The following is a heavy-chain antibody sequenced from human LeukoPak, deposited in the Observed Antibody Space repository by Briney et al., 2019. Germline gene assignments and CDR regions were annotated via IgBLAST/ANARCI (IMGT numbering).Heavy chain of an antibody. CDR1: GYTFTSYG. V-gene: IGHV1-18*01. J-gene: IGHJ4*02. Sequence: ASVNVSCKASGYTFTSYGVSWVRQAPGQGLEWMGWISGSNGNTNYAQKLQGRVTMTTDTSTSTAYMELRSLRSDDTAVYYCARAHAVAAYYFDYWGQGTLVTVSS. CDR3: ARAHAVAAYYFDY. D-gene: IGHD6-19*01. CDR2: ISGSNGNT.